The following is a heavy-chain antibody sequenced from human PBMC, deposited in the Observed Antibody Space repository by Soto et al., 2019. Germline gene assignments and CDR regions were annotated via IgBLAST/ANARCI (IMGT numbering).Heavy chain of an antibody. CDR3: AKGTNGDYSRPFDY. D-gene: IGHD4-17*01. CDR2: ISGSGGTP. J-gene: IGHJ4*02. Sequence: PGGSLRLSCAASGFTFSSCAMSWVRQAPGKGLEWVSAISGSGGTPYYADSVRGRFTISRDNPKNTLYLQMNSLSAEDTAVYYCAKGTNGDYSRPFDYWGQGTLVNVS. V-gene: IGHV3-23*01. CDR1: GFTFSSCA.